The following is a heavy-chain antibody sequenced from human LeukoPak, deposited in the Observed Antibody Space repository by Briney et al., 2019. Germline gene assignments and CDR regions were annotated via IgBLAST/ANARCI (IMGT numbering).Heavy chain of an antibody. J-gene: IGHJ5*02. D-gene: IGHD5-18*01. CDR2: INPNSGGT. Sequence: ASVKVSRKASGYTFTRYYMHWVRQAPGQGLEWMGWINPNSGGTNYAQKFQGRVTMTRDTSISTAYMELSRLRSDDTAVYYCARDIVMVTYWFDPWGQGTLVTVSS. CDR1: GYTFTRYY. CDR3: ARDIVMVTYWFDP. V-gene: IGHV1-2*02.